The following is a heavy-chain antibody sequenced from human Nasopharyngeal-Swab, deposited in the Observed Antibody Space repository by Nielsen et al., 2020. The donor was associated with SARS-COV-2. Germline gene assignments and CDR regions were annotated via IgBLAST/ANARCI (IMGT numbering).Heavy chain of an antibody. D-gene: IGHD2-21*02. J-gene: IGHJ6*02. Sequence: WIRQPPGKGLEWMGIIYPGDSDTRYSPSFQGQVTISADKSISTAYLQWSSLKASDTAMYYCARGEHIVVVTAKYGMDVWGQGTTVTVSS. CDR2: IYPGDSDT. CDR3: ARGEHIVVVTAKYGMDV. V-gene: IGHV5-51*01.